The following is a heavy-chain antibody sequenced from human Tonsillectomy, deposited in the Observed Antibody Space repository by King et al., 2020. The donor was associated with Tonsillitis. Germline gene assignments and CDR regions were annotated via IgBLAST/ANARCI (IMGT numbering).Heavy chain of an antibody. CDR3: AKSRTGSSWYGGDY. CDR2: ISYDGDYK. D-gene: IGHD6-13*01. CDR1: GFTFSSYG. V-gene: IGHV3-30*18. Sequence: QVQLVESGGGVVQPGRSLRLSCAASGFTFSSYGMHWVRQAPGKGLEWVAVISYDGDYKYYADSVKGRFTISRDNSKNTLHLQVDSLRVEDTAVYYCAKSRTGSSWYGGDYWGQGTLVIVSS. J-gene: IGHJ4*02.